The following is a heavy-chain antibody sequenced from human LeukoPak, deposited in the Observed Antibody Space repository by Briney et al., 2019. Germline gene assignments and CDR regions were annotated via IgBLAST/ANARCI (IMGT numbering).Heavy chain of an antibody. V-gene: IGHV4-61*08. D-gene: IGHD6-19*01. Sequence: SETLSLTCTVSGDPVSSGDFYWSWIRQSPGRGLQCIAYTHHTGSSNYSPSLRSRVTISMDTSKNQFSLNLNSVTAADTAVYYCARQLAQAEGRAFDIWGQGTKVTVSS. CDR3: ARQLAQAEGRAFDI. CDR2: THHTGSS. J-gene: IGHJ3*02. CDR1: GDPVSSGDFY.